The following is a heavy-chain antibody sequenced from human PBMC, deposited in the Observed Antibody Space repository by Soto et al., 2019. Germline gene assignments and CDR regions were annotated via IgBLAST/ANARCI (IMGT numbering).Heavy chain of an antibody. D-gene: IGHD2-15*01. J-gene: IGHJ5*02. V-gene: IGHV4-39*07. CDR1: GASISSSSYY. Sequence: PSETLSLTCTVSGASISSSSYYWGWIRQPPGKGLEWIGTIYYSVNTYYNPSLKSRVTISVDPSKKQFSLKLSSVTAADTAVYYCAREDGYCSDGSCYTILNWFDPWGQGTLVTVSS. CDR2: IYYSVNT. CDR3: AREDGYCSDGSCYTILNWFDP.